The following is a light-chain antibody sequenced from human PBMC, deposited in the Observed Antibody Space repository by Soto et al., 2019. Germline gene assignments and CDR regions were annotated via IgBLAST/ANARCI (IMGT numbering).Light chain of an antibody. V-gene: IGKV3-20*01. CDR3: KQYGSSGK. Sequence: EIVFTHSPVTLSLSPVERATLSCMASQSVSSSYLAWYQQKPGQAPRLLIYGASSRATGIPDRFSGSGSGKDFTLTISRLEPEDFAVYYCKQYGSSGKFGQGTKVDIK. CDR2: GAS. CDR1: QSVSSSY. J-gene: IGKJ1*01.